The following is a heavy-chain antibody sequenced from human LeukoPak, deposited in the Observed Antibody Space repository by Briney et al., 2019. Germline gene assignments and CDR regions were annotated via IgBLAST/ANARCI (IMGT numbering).Heavy chain of an antibody. CDR3: ARGRRIDY. CDR2: INHSGST. V-gene: IGHV4-34*01. J-gene: IGHJ4*02. CDR1: GGSFSGYY. Sequence: TSETLSLTCAVYGGSFSGYYWSWIRQPPGKGLEWIGEINHSGSTNYNPSLKSRVTISVDTSKNQFSLKLSSVTAADTAVYYCARGRRIDYWGQGTLVTVSS.